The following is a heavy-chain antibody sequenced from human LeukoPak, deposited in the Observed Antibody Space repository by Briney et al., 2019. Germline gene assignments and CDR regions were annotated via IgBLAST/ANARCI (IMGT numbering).Heavy chain of an antibody. V-gene: IGHV3-33*01. CDR3: ALLGGLRMRVHDY. CDR1: GFTFSSYG. CDR2: IWYDGSNK. D-gene: IGHD5-12*01. J-gene: IGHJ4*02. Sequence: PGGSLRLSCAASGFTFSSYGMHWVRQAPGKGLEWVAVIWYDGSNKYYADSVKGRFTISRDNSKNTLYLQMNSLRAEDTAVYYCALLGGLRMRVHDYWGQGTLVTVSA.